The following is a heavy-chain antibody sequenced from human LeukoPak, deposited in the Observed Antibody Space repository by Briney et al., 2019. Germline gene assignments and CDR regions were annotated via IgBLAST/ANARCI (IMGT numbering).Heavy chain of an antibody. Sequence: SETLSLTCTVSGYSISSGYYWGWIRQPPGKGLEWIGSIYHSGSTYYNPSLKSRVTISVDTSKNQFSLKLSSVTAADTAVYYCARSPRSSSWDWFDPWGQGTLVTVSS. D-gene: IGHD6-13*01. CDR1: GYSISSGYY. CDR3: ARSPRSSSWDWFDP. J-gene: IGHJ5*02. CDR2: IYHSGST. V-gene: IGHV4-38-2*02.